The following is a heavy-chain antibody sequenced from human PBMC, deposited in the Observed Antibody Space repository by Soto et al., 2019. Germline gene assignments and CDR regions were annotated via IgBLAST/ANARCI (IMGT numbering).Heavy chain of an antibody. CDR1: GGSISSGGYY. V-gene: IGHV4-31*03. Sequence: SETLSLTCTVSGGSISSGGYYWSWIRQHPGKGLEWIGYIYYSGSTYYNPSLKSRVTISVDTSENQFSLKLSSVTAADTAVYYCARTGSSWHGYYYYGMDVWGQGTTVTVSS. CDR3: ARTGSSWHGYYYYGMDV. D-gene: IGHD6-13*01. J-gene: IGHJ6*02. CDR2: IYYSGST.